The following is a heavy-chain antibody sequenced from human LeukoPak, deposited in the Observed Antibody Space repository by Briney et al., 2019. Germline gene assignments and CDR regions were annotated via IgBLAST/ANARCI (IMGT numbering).Heavy chain of an antibody. CDR3: AKEESAAIHYFDY. CDR1: GLTLSSYA. Sequence: GGSLRLSCAASGLTLSSYALSWVRQAPGKGLEWVSAISGSGGSTYYADSVKGRFTISRDNSKNTLYLQMNSLRAEDTAVYYCAKEESAAIHYFDYWGQGTLVTVSS. CDR2: ISGSGGST. D-gene: IGHD2-2*02. J-gene: IGHJ4*02. V-gene: IGHV3-23*01.